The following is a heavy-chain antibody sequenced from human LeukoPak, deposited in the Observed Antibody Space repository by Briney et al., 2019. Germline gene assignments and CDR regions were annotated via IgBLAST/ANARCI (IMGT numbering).Heavy chain of an antibody. J-gene: IGHJ4*02. CDR2: IYSGDST. Sequence: GGSLRLSCAASGFTVSSNYMSWVRQAPGKGLEWVSVIYSGDSTYYADSVKGRFTISRDNSKNTLYLQMNSLRAEDTAVYYCARLGTGFSFDYWGQGTLVTVSS. D-gene: IGHD1-14*01. CDR3: ARLGTGFSFDY. CDR1: GFTVSSNY. V-gene: IGHV3-66*01.